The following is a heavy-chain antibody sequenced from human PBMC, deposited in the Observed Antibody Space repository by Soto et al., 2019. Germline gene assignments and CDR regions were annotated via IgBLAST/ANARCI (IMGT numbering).Heavy chain of an antibody. Sequence: QVQLVQSGAEVKKPGASVKVSCTASGYTFTNYAMHWVRQAPGQRLEWMGWINAGNGNTKYSQKFQGRVTITRDTSASTAYMELSSLRSEDTAVYYCARLEWSYYFDYWGQGTLVTVSS. CDR2: INAGNGNT. CDR1: GYTFTNYA. CDR3: ARLEWSYYFDY. V-gene: IGHV1-3*01. D-gene: IGHD3-3*01. J-gene: IGHJ4*02.